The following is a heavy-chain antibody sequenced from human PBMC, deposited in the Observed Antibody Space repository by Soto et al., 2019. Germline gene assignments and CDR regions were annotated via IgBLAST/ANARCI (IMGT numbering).Heavy chain of an antibody. CDR2: IKEDGSEK. CDR1: GFILRNYW. CDR3: VRATYFSDSSGYTRCLDY. J-gene: IGHJ4*02. D-gene: IGHD3-22*01. Sequence: LRLSCADSGFILRNYWMSWVRQAPGMGLQWVASIKEDGSEKYYVDPVKGRFTISRENAKNSPYLQMNSLKTEDTAVYYCVRATYFSDSSGYTRCLDYWGQGTLVTVSS. V-gene: IGHV3-7*03.